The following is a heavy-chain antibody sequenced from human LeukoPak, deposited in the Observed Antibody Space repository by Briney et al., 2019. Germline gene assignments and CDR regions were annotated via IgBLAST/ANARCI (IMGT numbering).Heavy chain of an antibody. CDR3: ARRAGIYSHPYDY. J-gene: IGHJ4*02. V-gene: IGHV3-23*01. CDR2: ISGSGGNT. CDR1: GFTFSSYA. Sequence: GGSLRLSCAASGFTFSSYAMTWVRQAPGKGLEWVSGISGSGGNTYYTDSVRGRLSISRDNSKNTLYLQVNSLRAEDTAVYYCARRAGIYSHPYDYWGQGTLVTVSS. D-gene: IGHD1-14*01.